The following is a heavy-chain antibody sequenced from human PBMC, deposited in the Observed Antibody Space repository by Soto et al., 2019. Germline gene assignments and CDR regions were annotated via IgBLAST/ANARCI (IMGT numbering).Heavy chain of an antibody. V-gene: IGHV4-61*01. Sequence: SETLSLTCTVSGGSFKSGSYSWSWIRQPPGKGLEWIGYVYHTGRTSYNPSLKRRVSISMDTSKNQFSLNLDSVTAADTAVYFCARDFASFDSWGQGTLVTVSS. D-gene: IGHD3-3*01. CDR1: GGSFKSGSYS. CDR2: VYHTGRT. J-gene: IGHJ4*02. CDR3: ARDFASFDS.